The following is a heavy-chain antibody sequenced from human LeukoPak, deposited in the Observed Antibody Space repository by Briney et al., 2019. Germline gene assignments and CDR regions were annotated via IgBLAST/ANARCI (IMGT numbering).Heavy chain of an antibody. Sequence: SETLSLTCTVSGGSISSYYWSWIRQPPGKGLEWIGYIYYSGSTNYNPSLKSRVTMSVDTSKNQFSLKLSSVTAADTAVYYCARDRSLYYDSSGYYVYWGQGTLVTVSS. D-gene: IGHD3-22*01. V-gene: IGHV4-59*12. J-gene: IGHJ4*02. CDR3: ARDRSLYYDSSGYYVY. CDR2: IYYSGST. CDR1: GGSISSYY.